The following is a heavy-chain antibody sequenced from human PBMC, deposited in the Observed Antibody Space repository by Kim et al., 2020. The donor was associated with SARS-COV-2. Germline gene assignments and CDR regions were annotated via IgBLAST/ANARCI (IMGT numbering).Heavy chain of an antibody. D-gene: IGHD5-12*01. CDR3: VRDSEVATFKFGYWHYDL. J-gene: IGHJ2*01. V-gene: IGHV3-74*01. Sequence: KGRVTASRDNAKNTLYLQMNSLGAEDTAVYYCVRDSEVATFKFGYWHYDLWGRGTLVTVSS.